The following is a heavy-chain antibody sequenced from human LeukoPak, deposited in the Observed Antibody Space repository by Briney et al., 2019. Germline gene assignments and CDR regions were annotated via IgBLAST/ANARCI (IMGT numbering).Heavy chain of an antibody. Sequence: GGSLRLSCEASGFIFSNYWMSWVRQAPGKGLEWVANIKYDGSETYYVDSVKGRFTISRDNSKNTLYLQMNSLRAEDTAVYYCAKQEGSSCYSPSDYWGQGTLVTVSS. CDR2: IKYDGSET. CDR1: GFIFSNYW. J-gene: IGHJ4*02. CDR3: AKQEGSSCYSPSDY. V-gene: IGHV3-7*03. D-gene: IGHD2-2*01.